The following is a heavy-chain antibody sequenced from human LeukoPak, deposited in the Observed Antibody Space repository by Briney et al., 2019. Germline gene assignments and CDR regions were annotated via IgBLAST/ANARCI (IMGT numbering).Heavy chain of an antibody. CDR2: INSDGSST. D-gene: IGHD1-14*01. J-gene: IGHJ1*01. CDR3: CATKPDSDF. Sequence: GGSLRLSCAASGFTFSDYWMHWVRQVPGKGLVWVSRINSDGSSTTYADSVRGRFTISRDYAKNTLYLQMNNLRADDTAVYYCCATKPDSDFWGQGTMVTVAS. V-gene: IGHV3-74*01. CDR1: GFTFSDYW.